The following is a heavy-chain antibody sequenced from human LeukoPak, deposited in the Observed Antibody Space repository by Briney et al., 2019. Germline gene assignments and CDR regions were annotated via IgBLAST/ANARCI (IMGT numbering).Heavy chain of an antibody. J-gene: IGHJ4*02. CDR3: AKDSSGYLFDY. Sequence: GGSLRLSCAASGFTFSSYGMRWVRQAPGKGLEWVAVISYDGSNKYYADSVKGRFTISRDNSKNTLYLQMNSLRAEDTAVYYCAKDSSGYLFDYWGQGTLVTVSS. V-gene: IGHV3-30*18. D-gene: IGHD3-22*01. CDR1: GFTFSSYG. CDR2: ISYDGSNK.